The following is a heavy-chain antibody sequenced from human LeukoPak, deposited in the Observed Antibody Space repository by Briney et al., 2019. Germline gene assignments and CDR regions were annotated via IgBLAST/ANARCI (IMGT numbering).Heavy chain of an antibody. V-gene: IGHV1-18*01. D-gene: IGHD2-2*01. J-gene: IGHJ4*02. CDR1: GYTFTTYG. Sequence: ASVKVSCKASGYTFTTYGITWVRQAPGQGLEWMGWISPYNGDTNYAQKLQGRVTMTTDTSTTTAYMELRSLRSDDTAVYYCARSLVVPAANFDYWGQGTLVTVSS. CDR3: ARSLVVPAANFDY. CDR2: ISPYNGDT.